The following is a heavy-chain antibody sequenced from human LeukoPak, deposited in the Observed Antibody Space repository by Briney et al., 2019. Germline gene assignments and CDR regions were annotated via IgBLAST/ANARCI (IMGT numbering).Heavy chain of an antibody. Sequence: TGTLFLTCGVSGDSIRNSNWWTWVCTPPGVGVEWIGEICYRGSTNNNPSLKSRVTISVDKSKNQFSLKLSSVTAADTAVYYCARVPLYSSSWSYYYGMDVWGQGTTVTVSS. D-gene: IGHD6-13*01. CDR1: GDSIRNSNW. V-gene: IGHV4-4*02. CDR2: ICYRGST. J-gene: IGHJ6*02. CDR3: ARVPLYSSSWSYYYGMDV.